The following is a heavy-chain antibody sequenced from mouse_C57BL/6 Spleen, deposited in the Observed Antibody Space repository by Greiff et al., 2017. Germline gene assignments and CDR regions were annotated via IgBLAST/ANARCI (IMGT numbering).Heavy chain of an antibody. CDR1: GYTFTEYT. CDR2: FYPGSGSI. J-gene: IGHJ1*03. Sequence: QVQLQQPGAELVKPGASVKLSCKASGYTFTEYTIHWVKQRSGQGLEWIGWFYPGSGSIKYNEKFKDKATLTADKSSSTVYMELSRLTSEDSAVYFCARHEGTAWDGGDWYFDVWGTGTTVTVSS. V-gene: IGHV1-62-2*01. D-gene: IGHD4-1*01. CDR3: ARHEGTAWDGGDWYFDV.